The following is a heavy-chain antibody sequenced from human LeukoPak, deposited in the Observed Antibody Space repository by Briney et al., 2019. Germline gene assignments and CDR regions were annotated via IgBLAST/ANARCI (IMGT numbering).Heavy chain of an antibody. CDR2: IYHSGNT. CDR3: ARVKGVVTAILDY. J-gene: IGHJ4*02. D-gene: IGHD2-21*02. V-gene: IGHV4-38-2*02. CDR1: GYSISTSYY. Sequence: PSETLSLTCTVSGYSISTSYYWGWIRQPPGKGLEWIGSIYHSGNTYYNPSIKSRVTFSVDTSKNQFSLKLISVTAADTAVYYCARVKGVVTAILDYWGQGTLVTVSS.